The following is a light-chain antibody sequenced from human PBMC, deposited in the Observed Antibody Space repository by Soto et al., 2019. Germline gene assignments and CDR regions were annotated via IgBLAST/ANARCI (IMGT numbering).Light chain of an antibody. CDR1: SSDVGGYNY. V-gene: IGLV2-14*01. J-gene: IGLJ1*01. Sequence: QSVLTQPASVSGFPGQSITFSCTGPSSDVGGYNYVSWYQEHPGKAPKLMIYDVSNRPSGVSNRFSGSKSGNTASLTISGLQAEDEADYYCSSYTTDSTYVFGTGTKVTVL. CDR2: DVS. CDR3: SSYTTDSTYV.